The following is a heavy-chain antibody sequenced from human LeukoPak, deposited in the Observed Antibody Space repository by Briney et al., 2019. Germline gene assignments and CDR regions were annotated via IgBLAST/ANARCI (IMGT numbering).Heavy chain of an antibody. CDR2: IIPIFGTA. V-gene: IGHV1-69*05. Sequence: SVKVSCKASGGTFSSYAISWVRQAPGQGLEWMGRIIPIFGTANYAQKLQGRVTMTTDTSTSTAYMELRSLRSDDTAVYYCVSTPGYCSGGSCKPLTDFDYWGQGTLVTVSS. D-gene: IGHD2-15*01. J-gene: IGHJ4*02. CDR1: GGTFSSYA. CDR3: VSTPGYCSGGSCKPLTDFDY.